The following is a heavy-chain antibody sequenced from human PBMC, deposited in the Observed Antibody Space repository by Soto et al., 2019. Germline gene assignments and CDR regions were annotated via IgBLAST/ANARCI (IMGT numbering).Heavy chain of an antibody. J-gene: IGHJ4*02. CDR1: GFTFSNAW. Sequence: PGGSLRLSCAASGFTFSNAWMSWVRQAPGKGLEWVGRIKSKTDGGTTDYAAPVKGRFTISRDDSKNTLYLQMNSLKNEDTAVYYCTKEGITGTTRFYWGQGTLVTVSS. CDR3: TKEGITGTTRFY. V-gene: IGHV3-15*01. CDR2: IKSKTDGGTT. D-gene: IGHD1-7*01.